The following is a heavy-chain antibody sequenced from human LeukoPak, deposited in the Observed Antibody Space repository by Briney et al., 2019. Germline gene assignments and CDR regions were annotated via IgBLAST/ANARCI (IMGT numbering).Heavy chain of an antibody. D-gene: IGHD3-22*01. V-gene: IGHV1-46*01. CDR3: ASITYYYDSSGPPFDY. Sequence: GASVKVSCKASGYTFTSYYMHWVRQAPGQGLEWMGLINPSGGSTSYAQKFQGRVTMTRDTSTSTVYMELSSLRSEDTAVYYCASITYYYDSSGPPFDYWGQGTLVTVSS. J-gene: IGHJ4*02. CDR2: INPSGGST. CDR1: GYTFTSYY.